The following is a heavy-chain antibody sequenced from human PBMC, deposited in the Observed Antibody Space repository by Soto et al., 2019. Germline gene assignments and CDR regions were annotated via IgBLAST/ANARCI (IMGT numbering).Heavy chain of an antibody. J-gene: IGHJ4*02. CDR2: IKQDGSEK. CDR1: GFTFSSYW. V-gene: IGHV3-7*01. Sequence: LRLSCAASGFTFSSYWMSWVRQAPGKGLEWVANIKQDGSEKYYVDSVKGRFTISRDNARNSLYLQMNSLRAEDTAVYFCARWTRATETTKMCDYWGQGTLVTVSS. CDR3: ARWTRATETTKMCDY. D-gene: IGHD4-17*01.